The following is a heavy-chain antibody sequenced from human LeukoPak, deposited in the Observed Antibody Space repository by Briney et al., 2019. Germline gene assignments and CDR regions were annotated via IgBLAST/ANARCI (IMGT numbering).Heavy chain of an antibody. CDR3: ARGQTGDGYY. Sequence: SQTLSLTCTVSGGSISSGGYYWSWIRQPPGKGLEWIGYIYHSGSTYYNPSLKSRVTISVDRSKNQFSLKLSSVTAADTAVYYCARGQTGDGYYWGQGTLVTVSS. D-gene: IGHD7-27*01. CDR2: IYHSGST. J-gene: IGHJ4*02. V-gene: IGHV4-30-2*01. CDR1: GGSISSGGYY.